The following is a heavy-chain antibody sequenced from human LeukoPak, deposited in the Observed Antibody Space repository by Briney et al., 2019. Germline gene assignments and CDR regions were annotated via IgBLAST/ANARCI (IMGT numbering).Heavy chain of an antibody. CDR3: ARGIGCSSTSCYYYYYMDV. Sequence: ASVKVSRKASGYTFTSYDINWVRQATGQGLEWMGWMNPNSGNTGYAQKFQGRVTMTRNTSISTAYMELSSLRSEDTAVYYCARGIGCSSTSCYYYYYMDVWGKGTTVTVSS. V-gene: IGHV1-8*01. CDR1: GYTFTSYD. D-gene: IGHD2-2*01. J-gene: IGHJ6*03. CDR2: MNPNSGNT.